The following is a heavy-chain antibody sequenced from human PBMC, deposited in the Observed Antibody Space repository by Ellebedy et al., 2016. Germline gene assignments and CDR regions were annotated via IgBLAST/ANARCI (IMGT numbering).Heavy chain of an antibody. CDR2: INSGNGDT. J-gene: IGHJ4*02. CDR1: RYTFTSYG. Sequence: ASVKVSXKASRYTFTSYGIHWVRQAPGQRREWMGWINSGNGDTKYTQKFQGRVTFTRDTSASTVYMELSSLRSEDTAVYYCARALKEQWLVLEYWGQGTLVTVSS. CDR3: ARALKEQWLVLEY. D-gene: IGHD6-19*01. V-gene: IGHV1-3*04.